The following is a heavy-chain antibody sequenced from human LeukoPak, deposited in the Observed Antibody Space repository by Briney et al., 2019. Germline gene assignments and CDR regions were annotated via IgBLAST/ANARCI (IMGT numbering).Heavy chain of an antibody. D-gene: IGHD1-1*01. CDR2: ISAYNGNT. CDR3: ARELSTTYYYYMDV. V-gene: IGHV1-18*01. Sequence: ASVKVSCKASGYTFTSYGISWVRQAPGQGLEWMGWISAYNGNTNYAQKLQGRVTMTTDTSTSTAYMELRSLRSDDTAVYYCARELSTTYYYYMDVWGKGTTVTVSS. CDR1: GYTFTSYG. J-gene: IGHJ6*03.